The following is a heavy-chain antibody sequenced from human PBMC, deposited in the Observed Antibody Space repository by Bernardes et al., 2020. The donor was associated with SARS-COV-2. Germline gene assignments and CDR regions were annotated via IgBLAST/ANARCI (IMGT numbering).Heavy chain of an antibody. CDR3: ARESGGASCYSY. CDR1: GFTVSSNY. V-gene: IGHV3-66*02. CDR2: IYSGGST. J-gene: IGHJ4*02. D-gene: IGHD2-2*01. Sequence: GGSLRLSCAASGFTVSSNYMSWVRQAPGKGLEWVSVIYSGGSTYYADSVKGRFTISRDNSKNTLYLQMNSLRAEDTAVYYCARESGGASCYSYWGQGTLVTVSS.